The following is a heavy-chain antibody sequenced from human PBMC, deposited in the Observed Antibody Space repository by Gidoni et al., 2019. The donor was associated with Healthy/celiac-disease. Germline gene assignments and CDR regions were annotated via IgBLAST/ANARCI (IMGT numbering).Heavy chain of an antibody. CDR2: ISSSSSYT. V-gene: IGHV3-11*06. D-gene: IGHD6-13*01. Sequence: QVQPVESGGGLVKPGGSLRLSCAASGFTFSDYYMSWIRQAPGKGLEWVSYISSSSSYTNYADSVKGRFTISRDNAKNSLYLQMNSLRAEDTAVYYCARTIAAAGTDYWGQGTLVTVSS. CDR1: GFTFSDYY. J-gene: IGHJ4*02. CDR3: ARTIAAAGTDY.